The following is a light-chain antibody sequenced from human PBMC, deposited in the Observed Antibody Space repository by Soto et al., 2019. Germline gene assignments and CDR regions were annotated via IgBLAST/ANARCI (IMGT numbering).Light chain of an antibody. CDR2: RGT. CDR1: SNDVGAYDS. Sequence: QSVLAQPASVSGSPGQSITISCTGTSNDVGAYDSVSWYQQHPHKAPQVIIYRGTQRPSGASNRFSASTSGNAASLTISGLQADDEADYFCCSSEPESTYVSGTGTKVTVL. CDR3: CSSEPESTYV. J-gene: IGLJ1*01. V-gene: IGLV2-23*01.